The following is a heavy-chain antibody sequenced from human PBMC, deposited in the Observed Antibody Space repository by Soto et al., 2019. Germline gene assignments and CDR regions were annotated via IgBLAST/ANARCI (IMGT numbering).Heavy chain of an antibody. J-gene: IGHJ5*02. CDR3: ARVLTGSWNWFDP. V-gene: IGHV3-74*01. Sequence: EVQLVESGGGLVQPGESLRLSCAASGFTFSSYWMHWVRQAPGQGLVWVSRINSDGSRTNYADSVKGRFTVSRDNAKNTQYLQMNSLSAEDTAVYYCARVLTGSWNWFDPWGQGTLVTVSS. D-gene: IGHD6-13*01. CDR1: GFTFSSYW. CDR2: INSDGSRT.